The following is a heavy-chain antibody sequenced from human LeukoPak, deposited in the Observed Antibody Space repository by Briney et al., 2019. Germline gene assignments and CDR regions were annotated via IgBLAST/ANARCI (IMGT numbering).Heavy chain of an antibody. CDR3: ARSAYAYSSYFDY. V-gene: IGHV1-46*01. D-gene: IGHD2-21*01. Sequence: ASVNVSCKASGYSFTSYYMHWVRQAPGQGLEWMGIINPSDGSTSYPQRFQGRVTMTRDTSTSTVYMELSSLISEDSALYYCARSAYAYSSYFDYWGQGTLVTVSS. CDR2: INPSDGST. J-gene: IGHJ4*02. CDR1: GYSFTSYY.